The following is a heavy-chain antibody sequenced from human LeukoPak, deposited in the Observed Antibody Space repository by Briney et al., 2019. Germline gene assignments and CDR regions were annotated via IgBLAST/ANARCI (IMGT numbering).Heavy chain of an antibody. D-gene: IGHD3-10*01. Sequence: GGSLRLSCAASGFTFSSYAMSWVRQAPGKGLEWVSAISGSGGSTYYADSVKGRFTISRDNSKNTLYLQMNSLRAEDTAVYYCAKIWSTMVRGVVYFDYWGQGTLVNVSS. J-gene: IGHJ4*02. CDR2: ISGSGGST. CDR3: AKIWSTMVRGVVYFDY. V-gene: IGHV3-23*01. CDR1: GFTFSSYA.